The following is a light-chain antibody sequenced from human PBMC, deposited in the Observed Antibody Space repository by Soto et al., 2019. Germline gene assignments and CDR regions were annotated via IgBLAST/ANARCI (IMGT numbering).Light chain of an antibody. CDR3: SSYTSSSTLV. Sequence: QSALTHPASVSRSPGQSITISCTGNSSDVGGYNYVPWYQQHPGKAPKLMIYEVSNRPSGASNRFSGSKSDNTASLTISGLQAEDEADYYCSSYTSSSTLVFGTGTKVTVL. CDR2: EVS. CDR1: SSDVGGYNY. J-gene: IGLJ1*01. V-gene: IGLV2-14*01.